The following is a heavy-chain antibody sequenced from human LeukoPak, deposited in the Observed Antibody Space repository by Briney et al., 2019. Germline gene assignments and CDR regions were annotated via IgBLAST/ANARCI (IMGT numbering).Heavy chain of an antibody. J-gene: IGHJ4*02. CDR3: ARRSRNYYDSSGYLGRYYFDY. CDR1: GGTFSSYA. Sequence: SVKVSCKASGGTFSSYAISWVRQAPGQGLEWMGGIIPIFGTANYAQKFQGRVTITTDESTSTAYMELSSLRSEDTAVYYCARRSRNYYDSSGYLGRYYFDYWGQGTLVTVSS. V-gene: IGHV1-69*05. D-gene: IGHD3-22*01. CDR2: IIPIFGTA.